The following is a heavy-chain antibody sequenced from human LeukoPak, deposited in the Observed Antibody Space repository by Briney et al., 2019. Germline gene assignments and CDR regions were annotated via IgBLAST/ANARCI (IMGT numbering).Heavy chain of an antibody. CDR3: ARLYYYDSSGDDY. Sequence: ASVKVSCKASGYTFTGYYMHWVRQAPGQGLEWMGWINPNSGGTNCAQKFQGRVTMTRDTSISTAYMELSRLRSDDTVVYYCARLYYYDSSGDDYWGQGTLVTVSS. CDR1: GYTFTGYY. J-gene: IGHJ4*02. CDR2: INPNSGGT. V-gene: IGHV1-2*02. D-gene: IGHD3-22*01.